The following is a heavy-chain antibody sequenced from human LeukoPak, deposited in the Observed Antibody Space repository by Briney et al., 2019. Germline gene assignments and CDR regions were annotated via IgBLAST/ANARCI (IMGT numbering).Heavy chain of an antibody. D-gene: IGHD1-26*01. CDR3: ARLPRIVGATGAFYN. CDR2: IYYSGST. Sequence: SETLSLTCTVSGGSISSSSYYWGWLRQPPGKGLEWIGSIYYSGSTYYNPSLKSRVTISVDTSKNQFSLKLSSLTAAATAVYCLARLPRIVGATGAFYNLGQGTMVTVSS. CDR1: GGSISSSSYY. J-gene: IGHJ3*02. V-gene: IGHV4-39*01.